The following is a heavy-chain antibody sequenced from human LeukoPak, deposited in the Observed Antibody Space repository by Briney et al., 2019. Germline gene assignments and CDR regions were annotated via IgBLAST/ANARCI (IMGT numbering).Heavy chain of an antibody. Sequence: GGSLRLSCAASGFTFSSYATHWVRQAPGKGLEWVADISYDGSNKYYADSVKGRFTISRDNSKNTLYLQMNSLRAEDTAVYYCARDDFWSGFGTFDICGQGTMVTVSS. J-gene: IGHJ3*02. CDR3: ARDDFWSGFGTFDI. CDR2: ISYDGSNK. CDR1: GFTFSSYA. V-gene: IGHV3-30*01. D-gene: IGHD3-3*01.